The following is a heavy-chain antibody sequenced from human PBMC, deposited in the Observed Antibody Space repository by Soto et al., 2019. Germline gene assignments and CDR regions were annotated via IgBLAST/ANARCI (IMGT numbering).Heavy chain of an antibody. CDR2: IYYSGST. D-gene: IGHD3-3*01. Sequence: WETLSLTCTVSGGSVSSGSYYWSWIRQPPGKGLEWIGYIYYSGSTNYNPSLKSRVTISVDTSKNQFSLKLSSVTAADTAVYYCARVGFTYYDFWSGRTAGDAFDIWGQGTMVTVSS. J-gene: IGHJ3*02. V-gene: IGHV4-61*01. CDR3: ARVGFTYYDFWSGRTAGDAFDI. CDR1: GGSVSSGSYY.